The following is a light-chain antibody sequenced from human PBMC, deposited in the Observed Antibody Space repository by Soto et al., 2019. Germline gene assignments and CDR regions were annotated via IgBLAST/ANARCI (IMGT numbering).Light chain of an antibody. J-gene: IGKJ4*01. Sequence: DVQMTQSPSSLSAFVGDRVTITCRASQGIAPYLAWFQQKPGKVPKLLTYATSTLQSGVPSRFSGSGSGTDFTLTITSLQPEDVATYYCQKYNRAPLTFGGGTKVDIK. CDR2: ATS. CDR3: QKYNRAPLT. CDR1: QGIAPY. V-gene: IGKV1-27*01.